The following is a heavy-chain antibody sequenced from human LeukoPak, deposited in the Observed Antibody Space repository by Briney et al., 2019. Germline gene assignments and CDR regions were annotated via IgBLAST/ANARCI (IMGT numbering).Heavy chain of an antibody. CDR1: GFTFSNYW. J-gene: IGHJ4*02. CDR3: ARDLLYGGNSPFDY. Sequence: PGGSLRLSCTATGFTFSNYWMSWVRQTPEKGLEWVANIKQDGSEKYYVDSVTGRFTISRDNAKNSLYLQMNSLRADDTAVYYCARDLLYGGNSPFDYWGQGTLVTVSS. D-gene: IGHD4-23*01. V-gene: IGHV3-7*04. CDR2: IKQDGSEK.